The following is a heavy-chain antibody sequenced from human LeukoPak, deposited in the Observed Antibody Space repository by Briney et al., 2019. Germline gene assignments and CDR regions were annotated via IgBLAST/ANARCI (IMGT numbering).Heavy chain of an antibody. V-gene: IGHV4-34*01. Sequence: SETLSLTCAVYGGSFSGYYWSWIRQPPGKGLEWIGEINHSGSTNYNPSLKSRVTISVDTSKNQFSLKLSSVTAADTAVYYCARHGPITDYDFWSGYYPSYGMDVWGQGTTVTVSS. D-gene: IGHD3-3*01. CDR3: ARHGPITDYDFWSGYYPSYGMDV. CDR1: GGSFSGYY. J-gene: IGHJ6*02. CDR2: INHSGST.